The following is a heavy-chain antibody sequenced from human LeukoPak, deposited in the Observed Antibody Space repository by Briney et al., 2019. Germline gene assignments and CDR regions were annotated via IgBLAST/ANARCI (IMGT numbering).Heavy chain of an antibody. D-gene: IGHD6-13*01. Sequence: KPSETLSLTCTVSGGSISSYYRSWVRQPPGKGLEWIGYIYYSGSTNYNPSLKSRVTISVDTSKNQFSLKLSSVTAADTAVYYCARKYNSSWCFDYWGQGTLVTVSS. CDR3: ARKYNSSWCFDY. V-gene: IGHV4-59*01. CDR2: IYYSGST. CDR1: GGSISSYY. J-gene: IGHJ4*02.